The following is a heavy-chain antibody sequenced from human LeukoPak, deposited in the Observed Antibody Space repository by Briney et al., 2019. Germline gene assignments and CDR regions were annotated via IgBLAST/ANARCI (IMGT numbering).Heavy chain of an antibody. CDR1: GFTFDDYA. D-gene: IGHD5-24*01. CDR2: ISGDGGST. J-gene: IGHJ4*02. V-gene: IGHV3-43*02. CDR3: AKPWEMATIPAY. Sequence: GGPLRLSCAASGFTFDDYAMHWVRQAPGKGLAWVSLISGDGGSTNYADSVKGRFTISRDNSKNSLYLQMNSLRTEDTALYYCAKPWEMATIPAYWGQGTLVTVSS.